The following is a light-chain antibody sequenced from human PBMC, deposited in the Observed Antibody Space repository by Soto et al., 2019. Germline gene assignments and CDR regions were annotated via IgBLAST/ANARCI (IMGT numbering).Light chain of an antibody. CDR1: QDISNY. CDR3: QQYDNLPPYT. J-gene: IGKJ2*01. V-gene: IGKV1-33*01. CDR2: DAS. Sequence: DIQMTQSPSSLSASVGDRVTITCQASQDISNYLNWYQQKPGKAPKLLIYDASNLETGVSSRFSGSGSGTDFTFTISSLQPEDIATYYCQQYDNLPPYTFGHGTKLEIK.